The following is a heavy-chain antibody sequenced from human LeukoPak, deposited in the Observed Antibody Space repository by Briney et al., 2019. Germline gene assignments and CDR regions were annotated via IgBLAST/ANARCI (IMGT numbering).Heavy chain of an antibody. D-gene: IGHD6-13*01. V-gene: IGHV1-2*06. CDR1: GYTFTGYH. J-gene: IGHJ4*02. CDR3: ARDQGSLTRSWYTGY. CDR2: INPYSGDT. Sequence: ASVKVPCKASGYTFTGYHIRWVRQAPGQGLEWRGRINPYSGDTNFAQKFQGRVTMTRDTSITTAYMDLSSLTPDDTAVYFCARDQGSLTRSWYTGYWGQGTQVTVSS.